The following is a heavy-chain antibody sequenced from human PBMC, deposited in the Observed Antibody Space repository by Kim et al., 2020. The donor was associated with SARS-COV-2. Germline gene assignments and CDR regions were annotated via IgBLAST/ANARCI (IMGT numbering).Heavy chain of an antibody. J-gene: IGHJ4*02. CDR3: VKGFSHVSRGY. D-gene: IGHD3-3*01. CDR1: GFTFTTYA. V-gene: IGHV3-64D*09. CDR2: VSGNGGST. Sequence: GGSLRLSCSASGFTFTTYAMHWVRQAPGKGLEYVSGVSGNGGSTNYADSVKGRFTISRDNSKNTLYLQMSSLRAEDTAVYYCVKGFSHVSRGYWGQGSLVTVSS.